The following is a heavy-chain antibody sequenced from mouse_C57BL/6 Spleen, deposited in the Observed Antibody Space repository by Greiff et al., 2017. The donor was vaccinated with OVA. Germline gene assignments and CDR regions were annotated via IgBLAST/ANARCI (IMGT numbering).Heavy chain of an antibody. D-gene: IGHD1-1*01. CDR3: AREGVTVVAPFDY. CDR2: IYPGDGDT. J-gene: IGHJ2*01. Sequence: VQLQQSGPELVKPGASVKISCKASGYAFSSSWMNWVKQRPGKGLEWIGRIYPGDGDTNYNGKFKGKATLTADKSSSTAYMQLSSLISEDSAVYFCAREGVTVVAPFDYWGQGTTLTVSS. V-gene: IGHV1-82*01. CDR1: GYAFSSSW.